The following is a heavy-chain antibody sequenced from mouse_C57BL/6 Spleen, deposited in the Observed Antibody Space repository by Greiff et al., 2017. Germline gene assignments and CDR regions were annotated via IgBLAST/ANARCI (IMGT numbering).Heavy chain of an antibody. CDR2: IDPNSGGT. CDR1: GYTFTSYW. J-gene: IGHJ3*01. V-gene: IGHV1-72*01. D-gene: IGHD4-1*01. Sequence: VQLQQPGAELVKPGASVKLSCKASGYTFTSYWMHWVKQRPGRGLEWIGRIDPNSGGTKYNEKFKSKATLTVDKPSSTAYMQLSGLTSEDSAVYYGARGDWDGNWFAYWGQGTLVTVSA. CDR3: ARGDWDGNWFAY.